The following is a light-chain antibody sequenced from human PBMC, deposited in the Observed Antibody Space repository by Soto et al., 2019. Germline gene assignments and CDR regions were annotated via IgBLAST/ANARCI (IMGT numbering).Light chain of an antibody. CDR3: QQYNGYSET. V-gene: IGKV1-5*03. J-gene: IGKJ1*01. Sequence: DIQMTQSPSTLSASVGDRVTITCRASQSISSWVAWYQQKPGQAPKPLIYQASSLESGVPSRFSGSGSGTEFTRTVGSLRPDDCASCCCQQYNGYSETFGQGTKVEIK. CDR1: QSISSW. CDR2: QAS.